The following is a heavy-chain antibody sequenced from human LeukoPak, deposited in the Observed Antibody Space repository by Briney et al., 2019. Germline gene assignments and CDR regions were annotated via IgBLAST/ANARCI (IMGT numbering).Heavy chain of an antibody. V-gene: IGHV4-59*08. CDR2: IYYRGST. J-gene: IGHJ6*02. Sequence: SETLSLTCTVSGGSFSSYYWSWIRQSPGKRLEWIGDIYYRGSTNYNPSLRSRVTISVDTSKNQFSLKLSSVTAADTAVYYCATHGTSSYYYYAMDVRGQGTTVTVSS. CDR3: ATHGTSSYYYYAMDV. CDR1: GGSFSSYY. D-gene: IGHD1-7*01.